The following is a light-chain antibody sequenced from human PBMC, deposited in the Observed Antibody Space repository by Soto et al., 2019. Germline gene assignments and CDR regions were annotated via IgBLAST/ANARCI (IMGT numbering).Light chain of an antibody. CDR3: CSYTSSDTYV. J-gene: IGLJ1*01. CDR1: SSYVGGYNY. CDR2: DVT. V-gene: IGLV2-14*03. Sequence: QSVFTQPSSVSGSPGQSITISCTGTSSYVGGYNYLSWYQQYAGKAPRLMIFDVTNRPSGVSSRFSASKSGNTATLTISGLQTEDEADYYCCSYTSSDTYVFGTGXKVTVL.